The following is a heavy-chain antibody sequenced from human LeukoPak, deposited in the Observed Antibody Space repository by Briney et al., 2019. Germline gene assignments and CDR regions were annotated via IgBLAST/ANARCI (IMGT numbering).Heavy chain of an antibody. CDR3: ARQLATELDF. D-gene: IGHD5-24*01. J-gene: IGHJ4*02. CDR2: LYGGGNT. CDR1: GFNVSNNY. Sequence: GGSLRLSCTASGFNVSNNYMARVRLPPGKGLEWVSVLYGGGNTYYADSVKGRFTISRDNSKNTVYLRLNSLRAEDTAVYYCARQLATELDFWGLGTLVSVSS. V-gene: IGHV3-53*01.